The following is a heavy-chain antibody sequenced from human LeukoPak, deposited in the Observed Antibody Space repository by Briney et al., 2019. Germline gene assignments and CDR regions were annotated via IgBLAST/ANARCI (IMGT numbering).Heavy chain of an antibody. CDR2: IRGSGDNT. V-gene: IGHV3-23*01. Sequence: GGSLRLSCAASGFTFSSFAMSWVRQAPGKGLEWVSSIRGSGDNTNYGDSAKGRFTITRDNSKNTLYLQMNSLRAEDTAVYYCAKDGDIWLGDLNWFDPWGQGTLVTVSS. D-gene: IGHD3-10*01. CDR1: GFTFSSFA. CDR3: AKDGDIWLGDLNWFDP. J-gene: IGHJ5*02.